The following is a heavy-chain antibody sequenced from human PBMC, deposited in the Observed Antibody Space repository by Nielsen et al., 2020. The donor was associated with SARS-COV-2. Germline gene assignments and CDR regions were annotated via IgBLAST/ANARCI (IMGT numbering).Heavy chain of an antibody. Sequence: GESLKIPCAASGFTFSNAWMSWVCQAPGKGLEWVGRIKSKTDGGTADYAAPVKGRFTISRDDSKNTLYLQMNSLKTEDTAVYYCTTDGGYYDSSGYQPYYGMDVWGQGTTVTVSS. CDR3: TTDGGYYDSSGYQPYYGMDV. J-gene: IGHJ6*02. D-gene: IGHD3-22*01. V-gene: IGHV3-15*01. CDR2: IKSKTDGGTA. CDR1: GFTFSNAW.